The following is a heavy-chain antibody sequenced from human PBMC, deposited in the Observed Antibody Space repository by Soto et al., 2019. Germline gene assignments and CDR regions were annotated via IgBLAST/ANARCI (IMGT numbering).Heavy chain of an antibody. D-gene: IGHD3-16*01. J-gene: IGHJ4*02. CDR2: IIPILGIA. CDR1: GGTFSSYT. V-gene: IGHV1-69*02. Sequence: GASVKVSCKASGGTFSSYTISWVRQAPGQGLEWMGRIIPILGIANYAQKFQGRVTITADKSTSTAYMELSSLRSEDTAVYYCARAGLGPPYYFDYWGQGTLVTVSS. CDR3: ARAGLGPPYYFDY.